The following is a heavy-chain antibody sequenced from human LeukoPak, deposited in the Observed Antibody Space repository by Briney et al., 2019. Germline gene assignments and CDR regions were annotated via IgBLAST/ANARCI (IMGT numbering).Heavy chain of an antibody. V-gene: IGHV4-34*01. J-gene: IGHJ4*02. D-gene: IGHD2-15*01. CDR3: ASQNSEYCSGGSCPTGLIFDY. Sequence: SETLSLTCAVYGGSFSGYCWSWIRQPPGKGLEWIGGINHSGSTNYNPSLKSRVTISVDTSKNQFSLKLSSVTAADTAVYYCASQNSEYCSGGSCPTGLIFDYWGQGTLVTVSS. CDR1: GGSFSGYC. CDR2: INHSGST.